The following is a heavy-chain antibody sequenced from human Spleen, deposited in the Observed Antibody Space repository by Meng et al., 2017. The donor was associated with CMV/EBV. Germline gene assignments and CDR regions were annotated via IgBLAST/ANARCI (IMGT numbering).Heavy chain of an antibody. CDR1: GYSFTDYY. CDR3: ASASKNQRPSIFGVATSYYFDY. CDR2: INANSGGT. J-gene: IGHJ4*02. Sequence: ASVKVSCKASGYSFTDYYVHWVRQAPGQGLEWMGWINANSGGTNYAQKFQGRVTMTRDTSITTAYMELSSLRSEDTAVYYCASASKNQRPSIFGVATSYYFDYWGQGTLVTVSS. D-gene: IGHD3-3*01. V-gene: IGHV1-2*02.